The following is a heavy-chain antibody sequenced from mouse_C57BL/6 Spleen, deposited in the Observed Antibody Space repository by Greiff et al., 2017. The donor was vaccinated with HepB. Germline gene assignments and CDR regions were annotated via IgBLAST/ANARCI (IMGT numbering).Heavy chain of an antibody. D-gene: IGHD4-1*02. CDR2: INPNNGGT. Sequence: EVKLMESGPELVKPGASVKMSCKASGYTFTDYNMHWVKQSHGKSLEWIGYINPNNGGTSYNQKFKGKATLTVNKSSSTAYMELRSLTSEDSAVYYCARTQLGRGYAMDYWGQGTSVTVSS. J-gene: IGHJ4*01. CDR3: ARTQLGRGYAMDY. V-gene: IGHV1-22*01. CDR1: GYTFTDYN.